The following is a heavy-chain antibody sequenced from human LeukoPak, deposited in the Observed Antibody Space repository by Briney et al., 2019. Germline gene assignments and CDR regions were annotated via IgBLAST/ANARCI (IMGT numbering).Heavy chain of an antibody. J-gene: IGHJ5*02. V-gene: IGHV3-23*01. D-gene: IGHD2-21*01. CDR2: ISGSGGST. CDR3: AKCGRCRWPPLLGWFDP. Sequence: GGSLRLSCAASGFTFSDYYMSWVRQAPGKGLEWVSAISGSGGSTYYADSVKGRFTISRDNSKNTLYLQMNSLRAEDTAVYYCAKCGRCRWPPLLGWFDPWGQGTLVTVSS. CDR1: GFTFSDYY.